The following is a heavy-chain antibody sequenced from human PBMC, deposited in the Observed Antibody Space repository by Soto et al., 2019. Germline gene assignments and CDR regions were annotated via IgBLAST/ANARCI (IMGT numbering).Heavy chain of an antibody. Sequence: QVLLVQSGAEVKKPGASVKVACKASGYTFTNYGISWVRQAPGQGLEWLGWISTYNGDRDFAQKVQGRVTMTPDTSTTTAYMESRRLRSNDTAVYYCARSRAGGTWEQYPSFYFDYWGQGALVTVSS. D-gene: IGHD1-26*01. V-gene: IGHV1-18*01. CDR2: ISTYNGDR. J-gene: IGHJ4*02. CDR1: GYTFTNYG. CDR3: ARSRAGGTWEQYPSFYFDY.